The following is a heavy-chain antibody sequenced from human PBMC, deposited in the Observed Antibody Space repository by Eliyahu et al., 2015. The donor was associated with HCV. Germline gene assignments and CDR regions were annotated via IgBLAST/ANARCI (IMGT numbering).Heavy chain of an antibody. J-gene: IGHJ3*01. D-gene: IGHD3-22*01. CDR3: AHRREDYHDSGGYYYVDAFDV. V-gene: IGHV2-5*01. CDR1: GFSLSTSGVG. Sequence: QITLKESGPTLVKPTQTLTLTCTLSGFSLSTSGVGVGWIRQPPGKALECLALIYWNDDKRYSPSLKSRLTITKDTSKNQVVLTMTNMDPVDTATYYCAHRREDYHDSGGYYYVDAFDVWGQGTMVTVSS. CDR2: IYWNDDK.